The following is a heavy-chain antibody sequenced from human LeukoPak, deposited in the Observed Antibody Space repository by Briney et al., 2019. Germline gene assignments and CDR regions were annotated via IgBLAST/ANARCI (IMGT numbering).Heavy chain of an antibody. Sequence: SETLSLTCTVSGGSISSYYWSWIRQPPGKGLEWIGYIYYSGSTYYNPSLKSRVTISVDTSKNQFSLKLSSVTAADTAVYYCARVLYSGSYYVPTYIDYWGQGTLVTVSS. CDR1: GGSISSYY. CDR2: IYYSGST. V-gene: IGHV4-59*12. D-gene: IGHD1-26*01. J-gene: IGHJ4*02. CDR3: ARVLYSGSYYVPTYIDY.